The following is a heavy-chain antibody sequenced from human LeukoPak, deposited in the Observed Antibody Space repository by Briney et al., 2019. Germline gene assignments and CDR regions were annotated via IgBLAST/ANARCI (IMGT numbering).Heavy chain of an antibody. J-gene: IGHJ5*02. CDR3: ARRGLLWFGELSFRYNWFDP. Sequence: SETLSLTCTVSGGSISTTNYYWGWIRQSPGKGLEWFGCVYYSGSTYYNPSLKSRVTISVDTSQNQFSLQLTSVTAADTAVYYCARRGLLWFGELSFRYNWFDPWGQGTLVTVSS. D-gene: IGHD3-10*01. CDR1: GGSISTTNYY. CDR2: VYYSGST. V-gene: IGHV4-39*07.